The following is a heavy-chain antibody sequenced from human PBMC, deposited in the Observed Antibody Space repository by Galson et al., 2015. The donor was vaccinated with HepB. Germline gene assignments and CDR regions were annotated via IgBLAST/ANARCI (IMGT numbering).Heavy chain of an antibody. CDR2: INTNTGNP. CDR3: ARDADSSGWYGGWFDP. CDR1: GYTFTSYA. J-gene: IGHJ5*02. Sequence: SVKVSCKASGYTFTSYAMNWVRQAPGQGLEWMGWINTNTGNPTYAQGFTGRFVFSLDTSVSTAYLQISSLKAEDTAVYYCARDADSSGWYGGWFDPWGQGTLVTVSS. D-gene: IGHD6-19*01. V-gene: IGHV7-4-1*02.